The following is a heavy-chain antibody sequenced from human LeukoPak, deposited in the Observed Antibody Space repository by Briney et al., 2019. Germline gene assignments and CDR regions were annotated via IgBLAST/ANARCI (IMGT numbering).Heavy chain of an antibody. CDR3: ARDGIVVVPAAMFH. CDR1: GGTFSSYA. J-gene: IGHJ4*02. CDR2: IIPIFGTA. V-gene: IGHV1-69*13. D-gene: IGHD2-2*01. Sequence: GASVKVSCKASGGTFSSYAISWVRQAPGQGLEWMGGIIPIFGTANYAQKFQGRVTITADESTSTAYMELSSLRSEDTAVYYCARDGIVVVPAAMFHWGQGTLVTVSS.